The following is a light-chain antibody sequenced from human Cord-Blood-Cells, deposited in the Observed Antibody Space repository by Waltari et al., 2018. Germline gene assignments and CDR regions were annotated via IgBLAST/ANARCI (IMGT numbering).Light chain of an antibody. CDR1: QSVSSN. Sequence: ELVMTQSPATLSVSPGERATLSCRASQSVSSNLAWYQQTPGQAPRLLIYGASTRATGIPARFSGSGSGTEFTLTISSLQSEDFAVYYCQQYNNWPPVTFGGGTKVEIK. V-gene: IGKV3-15*01. J-gene: IGKJ4*01. CDR3: QQYNNWPPVT. CDR2: GAS.